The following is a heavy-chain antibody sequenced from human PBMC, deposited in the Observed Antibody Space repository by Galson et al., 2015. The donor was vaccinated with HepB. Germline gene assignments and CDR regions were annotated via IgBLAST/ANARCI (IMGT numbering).Heavy chain of an antibody. CDR1: GFTFSTSP. J-gene: IGHJ6*02. CDR2: ITGSSTYI. CDR3: ARRISLVRGIITRPDYYYGMEV. Sequence: SLRLSCAASGFTFSTSPMNWVRQAPGKGLEWVASITGSSTYIYYADSLKGRFTISRDNDKNSLYLQMDNLRVGDTAVYYCARRISLVRGIITRPDYYYGMEVWGQGTTVTVAS. V-gene: IGHV3-21*04. D-gene: IGHD3-10*01.